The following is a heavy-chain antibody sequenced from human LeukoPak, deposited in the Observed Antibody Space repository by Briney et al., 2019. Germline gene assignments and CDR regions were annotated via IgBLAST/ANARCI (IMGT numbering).Heavy chain of an antibody. CDR2: IYYSGST. J-gene: IGHJ6*03. CDR3: ARVGYYGSGSYYNPTYYYYYYYMDV. CDR1: GGSISSYY. D-gene: IGHD3-10*01. V-gene: IGHV4-59*01. Sequence: SETLSLTCTVSGGSISSYYWSWIRQPPGKGLEWIGYIYYSGSTNYNPSLKSRVTISVDTCKNQFSLKLSSVTAADTAVYYCARVGYYGSGSYYNPTYYYYYYYMDVWGKGTTVTVSS.